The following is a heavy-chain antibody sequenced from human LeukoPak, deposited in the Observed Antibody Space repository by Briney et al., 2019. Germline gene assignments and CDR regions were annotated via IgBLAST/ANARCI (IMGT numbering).Heavy chain of an antibody. CDR3: AKDKYYYGSGSYYNGMDV. V-gene: IGHV3-30*18. CDR1: GFTLSSYG. CDR2: ISYDGSNK. Sequence: PGGSLRLSCAASGFTLSSYGMHWVRQAPGKGLEWMAVISYDGSNKYYADSVKGRFTISRDNSKNTLYLQMNSLRAEDTAVYYCAKDKYYYGSGSYYNGMDVWGQGTTVTVSS. D-gene: IGHD3-10*01. J-gene: IGHJ6*02.